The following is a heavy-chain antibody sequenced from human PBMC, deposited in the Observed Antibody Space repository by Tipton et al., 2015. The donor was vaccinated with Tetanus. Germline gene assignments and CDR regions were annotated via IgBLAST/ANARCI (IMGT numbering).Heavy chain of an antibody. V-gene: IGHV3-7*01. D-gene: IGHD6-19*01. Sequence: GSLRLSCTASGFVFSSAFMSWVRQAPGKGLEWVANIKEDASQKFYVDSVRGRFTISRDNAKNSLFLQMDSLRVEDTAVYYCARRSGNGWFHDDSWGQGTLVTGSS. CDR2: IKEDASQK. J-gene: IGHJ4*02. CDR1: GFVFSSAF. CDR3: ARRSGNGWFHDDS.